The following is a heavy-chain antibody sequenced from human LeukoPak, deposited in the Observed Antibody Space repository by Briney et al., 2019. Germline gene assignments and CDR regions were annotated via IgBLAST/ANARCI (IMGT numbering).Heavy chain of an antibody. CDR1: GYFISSGYY. V-gene: IGHV4-4*07. Sequence: PSETLSLTCAVSGYFISSGYYCGWIRQPARKGLEWIGRIYTSGSTNYNPSLKSRVTMSVDTSKNQFSVKLSSVTAADTAVYYCAREASRGSYYYWGQGTLVTVSS. J-gene: IGHJ4*02. CDR2: IYTSGST. D-gene: IGHD1-26*01. CDR3: AREASRGSYYY.